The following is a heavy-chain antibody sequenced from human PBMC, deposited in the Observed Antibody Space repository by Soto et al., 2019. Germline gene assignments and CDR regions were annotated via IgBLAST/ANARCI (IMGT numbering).Heavy chain of an antibody. D-gene: IGHD6-13*01. CDR2: IKQDGSEK. CDR3: ARDHRYSSSWYYFDY. V-gene: IGHV3-7*03. Sequence: LRLSCAASGFTFSSYWMSWVRQAPGKGLEWMANIKQDGSEKYYVDSVKGRFTISRDNAKNSLYLQMNSLRAEDTAVYYCARDHRYSSSWYYFDYWGQGTLVTVSS. J-gene: IGHJ4*02. CDR1: GFTFSSYW.